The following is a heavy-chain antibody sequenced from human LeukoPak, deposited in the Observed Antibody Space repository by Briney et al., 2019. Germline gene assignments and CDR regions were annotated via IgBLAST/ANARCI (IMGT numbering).Heavy chain of an antibody. J-gene: IGHJ4*02. V-gene: IGHV3-7*01. CDR2: IKEDGREK. CDR3: ARGGRPGY. Sequence: PSETLSLTCAVYGGSFSGYYWSWVRQAPGKGLECVANIKEDGREKYYVDSVKGRFTISRDNAKNSLYLQMSSLRAEDTAVYYCARGGRPGYWGQGTLVTVSS. D-gene: IGHD3-10*01. CDR1: GGSFSGYY.